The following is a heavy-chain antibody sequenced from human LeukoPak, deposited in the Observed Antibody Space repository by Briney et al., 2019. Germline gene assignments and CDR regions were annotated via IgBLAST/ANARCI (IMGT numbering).Heavy chain of an antibody. CDR1: GYTFTGYY. CDR2: INPNSGGT. J-gene: IGHJ4*01. D-gene: IGHD1-26*01. V-gene: IGHV1-2*02. CDR3: ARGADRYSGSYAY. Sequence: ASVKVSCKASGYTFTGYYMHWVRQAPGQGPEGMGWINPNSGGTNYAQMFQGRVTMTSDTSISTVYMELSRLRSDDTAVYYCARGADRYSGSYAYWGQGTLVIVSS.